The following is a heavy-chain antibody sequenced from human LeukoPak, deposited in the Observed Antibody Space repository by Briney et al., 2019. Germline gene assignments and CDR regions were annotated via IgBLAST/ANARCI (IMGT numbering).Heavy chain of an antibody. CDR3: ARVGKPRDY. J-gene: IGHJ4*02. Sequence: SETLSLTCTVSGGSISSSSYYWGWIRQPPGKGLEWIGSIYYSGSTYYNPSLKSRVTISVDTSKNQFSLKLSSVTAADTAVYYCARVGKPRDYWGQGTLVTVSS. CDR2: IYYSGST. CDR1: GGSISSSSYY. D-gene: IGHD1-14*01. V-gene: IGHV4-39*07.